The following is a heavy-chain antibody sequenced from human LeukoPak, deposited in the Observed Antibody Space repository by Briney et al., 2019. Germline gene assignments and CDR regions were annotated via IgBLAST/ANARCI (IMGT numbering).Heavy chain of an antibody. Sequence: PGRSLRLSCAASGFTFDDYAMHWVRQAPGKGLEWVSGISWNSGSIGYADSVKGRFTISRDNAKNSLYLQMNSLRAEDMALYYCAKEYCSSTSCYRDAFDIWGQGTMVTVSS. J-gene: IGHJ3*02. CDR2: ISWNSGSI. CDR3: AKEYCSSTSCYRDAFDI. CDR1: GFTFDDYA. V-gene: IGHV3-9*03. D-gene: IGHD2-2*01.